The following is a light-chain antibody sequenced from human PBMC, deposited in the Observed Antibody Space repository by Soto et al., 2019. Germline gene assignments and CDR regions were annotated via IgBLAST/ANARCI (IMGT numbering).Light chain of an antibody. V-gene: IGLV2-14*01. CDR3: SSYTTINTPFFV. CDR2: EVS. CDR1: SSDVGNDNF. J-gene: IGLJ1*01. Sequence: TQPATVSRSPGQAIAISCTGTSSDVGNDNFVSWYQHHPGKAPKLIIYEVSYRPSGVSHRFSGSKSGNTASLTISGLQSEDEADYYCSSYTTINTPFFVFGNGTKVTV.